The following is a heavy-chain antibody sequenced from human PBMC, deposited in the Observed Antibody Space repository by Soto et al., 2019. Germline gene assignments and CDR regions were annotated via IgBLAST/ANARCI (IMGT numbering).Heavy chain of an antibody. CDR2: ISAHNGNT. CDR3: ARDLGGQIVDY. D-gene: IGHD1-26*01. Sequence: ASVKVSCKGSGYGFTTYGITWVRQAPGQGLEWMAWISAHNGNTKYAQKLQGRVTMTTDTSTSTAYMELRSLRSDDTAVYYCARDLGGQIVDYWGQGTLVTVSS. CDR1: GYGFTTYG. J-gene: IGHJ4*02. V-gene: IGHV1-18*01.